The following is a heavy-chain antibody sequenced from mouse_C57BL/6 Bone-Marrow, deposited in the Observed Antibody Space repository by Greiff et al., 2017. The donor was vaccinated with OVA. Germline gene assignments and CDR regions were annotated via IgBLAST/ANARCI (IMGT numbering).Heavy chain of an antibody. V-gene: IGHV14-4*01. Sequence: VHVKQSGAELVRPGASVKLSCTASGFNIKDDYMHWVKQRPEQGLEWIGWIDPENGDTEYASKFQGKATITADTSSNTAYLQLSSLTSEDTAVYYCTTWGYYGYPWFAYWGQGTLVTVSA. D-gene: IGHD2-2*01. J-gene: IGHJ3*01. CDR1: GFNIKDDY. CDR3: TTWGYYGYPWFAY. CDR2: IDPENGDT.